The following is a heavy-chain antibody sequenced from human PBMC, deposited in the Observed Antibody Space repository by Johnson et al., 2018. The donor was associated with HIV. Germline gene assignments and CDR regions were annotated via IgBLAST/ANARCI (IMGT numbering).Heavy chain of an antibody. CDR3: TTDRATYDAFDI. Sequence: QVQLVESGGGVVLPGGSLRLSCAASGFTFSSYAMHWVRQAPGKGLEWLAIIRYDGSNKYYAESVQGRFNISRDNPKNTLYLQMDSLRIEDTAVYYCTTDRATYDAFDIWGQGTMVTVSS. V-gene: IGHV3-30*02. CDR2: IRYDGSNK. CDR1: GFTFSSYA. D-gene: IGHD1-26*01. J-gene: IGHJ3*02.